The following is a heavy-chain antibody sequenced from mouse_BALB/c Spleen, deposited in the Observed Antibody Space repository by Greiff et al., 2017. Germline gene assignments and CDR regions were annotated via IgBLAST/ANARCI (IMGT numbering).Heavy chain of an antibody. CDR2: ISTYYGDA. CDR1: GYTFTDYA. Sequence: VQLQQSGAELVRPGVSVKISCKGSGYTFTDYAMHWVKQSHAKSLEWIGVISTYYGDASYNQKFKGKATMTVDKSSSTAYMELARLTSEDSAIYYCAREGYDYAMDYWGQGTSVTVSS. D-gene: IGHD2-14*01. J-gene: IGHJ4*01. CDR3: AREGYDYAMDY. V-gene: IGHV1S137*01.